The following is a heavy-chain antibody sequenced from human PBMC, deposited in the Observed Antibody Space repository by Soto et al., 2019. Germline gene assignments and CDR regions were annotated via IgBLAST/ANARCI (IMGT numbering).Heavy chain of an antibody. J-gene: IGHJ4*02. D-gene: IGHD2-15*01. CDR3: AKRRGAGGHFDY. CDR1: GFTFSSYA. V-gene: IGHV3-23*01. CDR2: VSIGGST. Sequence: GGSLRLSCAASGFTFSSYAMGWVRQGPGKGLEWVAVVSIGGSTHYADSVRGRFTIPRDNSKNTLSLQMNSLTAEDTAVYFCAKRRGAGGHFDYWGQGALVTVSS.